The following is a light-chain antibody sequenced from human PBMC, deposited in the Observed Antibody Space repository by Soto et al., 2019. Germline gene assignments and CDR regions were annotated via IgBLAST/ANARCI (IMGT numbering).Light chain of an antibody. CDR3: QQSDSPPYT. V-gene: IGKV1-39*01. CDR1: QSISGY. CDR2: SAS. Sequence: DIQMTQSPSSLSASVGDRVTITCRASQSISGYLNWYQQKPGKAPKLLIYSASSLQSGVPSRFSGSGSGTDFTFIISSLQPEDFATYSCQQSDSPPYTFGQGTKLEIK. J-gene: IGKJ2*01.